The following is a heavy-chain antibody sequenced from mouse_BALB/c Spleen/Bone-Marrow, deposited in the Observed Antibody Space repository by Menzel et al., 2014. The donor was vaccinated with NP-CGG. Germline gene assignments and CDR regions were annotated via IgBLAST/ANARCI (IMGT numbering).Heavy chain of an antibody. Sequence: QVQLQQSGPELVKPGASVKMSCKASGYTFTSYYIHWVKQRPGQGLEWIGWIYPGDGSTKYNEKFKGKTTLTADKSSSTAYMLLGSLTSEDSAIYFCARQGGPYYFDYWGQGTTLTVSS. J-gene: IGHJ2*01. CDR1: GYTFTSYY. CDR3: ARQGGPYYFDY. CDR2: IYPGDGST. D-gene: IGHD3-3*01. V-gene: IGHV1S56*01.